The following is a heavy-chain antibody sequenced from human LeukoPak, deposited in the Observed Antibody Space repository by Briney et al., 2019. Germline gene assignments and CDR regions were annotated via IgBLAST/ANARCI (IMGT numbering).Heavy chain of an antibody. Sequence: GASVKVSCKASGYTFTSYDINWVRQATGQGLEWMGWMNPNSGNTGYAQKFQGRVTITRNTSISTAYMELSSLRSEDTAVYYCARARYYGSGSYRWFDPWGQGTLVTASS. J-gene: IGHJ5*02. V-gene: IGHV1-8*03. CDR3: ARARYYGSGSYRWFDP. D-gene: IGHD3-10*01. CDR2: MNPNSGNT. CDR1: GYTFTSYD.